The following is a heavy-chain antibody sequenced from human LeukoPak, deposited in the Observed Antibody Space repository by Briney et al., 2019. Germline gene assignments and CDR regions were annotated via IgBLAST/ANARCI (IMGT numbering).Heavy chain of an antibody. Sequence: SETLSLTCTVSGGSISSGSYYWSWIRQPAGKGLEWIGRIYTSGSTNYNPSLKSRVTMSVDTSKNQFSLKLTSVTAADTAVYYCARQRYCHSTSCYFDYWGQGTLVTVSS. V-gene: IGHV4-61*02. CDR2: IYTSGST. CDR3: ARQRYCHSTSCYFDY. J-gene: IGHJ4*02. D-gene: IGHD2-2*01. CDR1: GGSISSGSYY.